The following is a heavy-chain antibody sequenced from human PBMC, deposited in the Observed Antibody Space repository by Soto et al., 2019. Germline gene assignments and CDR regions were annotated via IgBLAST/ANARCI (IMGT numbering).Heavy chain of an antibody. CDR3: ARDYGDYGLVFDI. J-gene: IGHJ3*02. D-gene: IGHD4-17*01. Sequence: EVQLVQSGGDLVQPGGSLRLSCAASGLSVSGDYMTWVRQAPGKGLEWVSMTYSGGPTDYADSVKGRFTISVDKSKNTLYLPMHSLRVDDTAVYYCARDYGDYGLVFDIWGQGTMVTVSS. V-gene: IGHV3-53*01. CDR1: GLSVSGDY. CDR2: TYSGGPT.